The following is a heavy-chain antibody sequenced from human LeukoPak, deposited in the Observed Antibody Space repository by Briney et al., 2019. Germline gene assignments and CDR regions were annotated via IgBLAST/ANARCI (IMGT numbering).Heavy chain of an antibody. CDR1: GYTFPSYF. CDR2: INPTGGST. V-gene: IGHV1-46*01. CDR3: ASLRWFGELLTRPDINWFDP. Sequence: GASVKVSCKASGYTFPSYFMHWVRQAPGQGLEWMGIINPTGGSTTYAQKFQGRVTMTRDTSTSTVYMELSSLRSEDTAVYYCASLRWFGELLTRPDINWFDPWGQGTLVTVSS. J-gene: IGHJ5*02. D-gene: IGHD3-10*01.